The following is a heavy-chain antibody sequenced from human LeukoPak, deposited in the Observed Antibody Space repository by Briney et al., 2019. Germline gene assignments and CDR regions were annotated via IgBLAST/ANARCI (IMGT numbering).Heavy chain of an antibody. J-gene: IGHJ4*02. CDR1: GGSFSGYY. V-gene: IGHV4-59*01. D-gene: IGHD3-9*01. CDR3: ARDHWDYDILTGYYRVFDY. CDR2: IYYSGST. Sequence: SETLSLTCAVYGGSFSGYYWSWIRQPPGKGLEWIGYIYYSGSTNYNPSLKSRVTISVDTSKNQFSLKLSSVTAADTAVYYCARDHWDYDILTGYYRVFDYWGQGTLVTVSS.